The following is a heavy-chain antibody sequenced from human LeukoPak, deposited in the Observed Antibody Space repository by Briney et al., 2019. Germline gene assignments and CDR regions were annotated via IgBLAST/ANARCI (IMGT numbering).Heavy chain of an antibody. CDR3: AREGDGSRYYFDY. J-gene: IGHJ4*02. D-gene: IGHD2-21*01. V-gene: IGHV3-48*04. CDR1: GFTFSSYS. Sequence: PGGSLRLSCAASGFTFSSYSMNWVRQAPGKGLEWVSYISSSSSTIYYADSVKGRFTISRDNARNSLDLHMSSLGAEDTAVYYCAREGDGSRYYFDYWGQGILVTVSS. CDR2: ISSSSSTI.